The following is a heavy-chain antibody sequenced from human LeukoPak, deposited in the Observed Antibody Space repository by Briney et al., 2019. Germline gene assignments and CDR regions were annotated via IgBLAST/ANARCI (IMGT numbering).Heavy chain of an antibody. V-gene: IGHV3-48*03. Sequence: PGGSLRLSRAASGFTFSSYEMNWVRQAPGKGLEWVSYISSSGSTIYYADSVKGRFTISRDNAKNSLYLQMNSLRAEDTAVYYCARVGATTGFDYWGQGTLVTVSS. CDR2: ISSSGSTI. CDR1: GFTFSSYE. D-gene: IGHD1-26*01. CDR3: ARVGATTGFDY. J-gene: IGHJ4*02.